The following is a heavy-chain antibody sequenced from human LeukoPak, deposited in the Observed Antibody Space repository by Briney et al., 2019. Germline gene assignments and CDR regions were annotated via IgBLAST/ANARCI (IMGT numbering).Heavy chain of an antibody. V-gene: IGHV3-7*01. CDR3: ARGPDYGDKLDYFDY. CDR1: GFTFTRHW. D-gene: IGHD4-17*01. J-gene: IGHJ4*02. Sequence: GGSLRLSCAASGFTFTRHWMGWVRQAPGKGLEWVASVKKDGNQYSVDSVKGRFIISRDNARNSLSLQMSSLRVEDTAIYFCARGPDYGDKLDYFDYWGQGTLVTVSS. CDR2: VKKDGNQ.